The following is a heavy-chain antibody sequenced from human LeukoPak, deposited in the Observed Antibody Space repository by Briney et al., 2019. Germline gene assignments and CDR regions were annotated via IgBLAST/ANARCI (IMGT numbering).Heavy chain of an antibody. CDR3: ARDPTVITSSRITIFGVVKSPHNWFDP. J-gene: IGHJ5*02. D-gene: IGHD3-3*01. CDR2: ITPSDGGT. CDR1: GYTFTSYG. Sequence: ASVKVSCKASGYTFTSYGISWVRQAPGQGLEWMGMITPSDGGTTYAQKFQGRVTMTRDTSTSTVHMELSRLRSEDTAIYFCARDPTVITSSRITIFGVVKSPHNWFDPWGQGTLVIVSS. V-gene: IGHV1-46*01.